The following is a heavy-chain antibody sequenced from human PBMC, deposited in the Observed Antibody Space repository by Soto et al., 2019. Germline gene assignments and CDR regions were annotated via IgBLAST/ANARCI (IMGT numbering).Heavy chain of an antibody. CDR2: IIPVLGTT. Sequence: QVQLVQSGAEVKEPGSSVNVSCRASGGTFSTYAVSWVRQAPGQGPEWMGRIIPVLGTTNYAQRFQGRITIIADKSTSSAYMELSSLRSEDTAIYYCARVLAGASSGEFDSWGQGTLVTVSS. J-gene: IGHJ4*02. V-gene: IGHV1-69*08. CDR1: GGTFSTYA. D-gene: IGHD6-19*01. CDR3: ARVLAGASSGEFDS.